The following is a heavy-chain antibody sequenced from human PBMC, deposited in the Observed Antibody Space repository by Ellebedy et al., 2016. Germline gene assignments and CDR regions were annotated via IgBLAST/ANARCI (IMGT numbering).Heavy chain of an antibody. Sequence: ASVKVSXXASGYTFTGYYMHWVRQAPGQGLEWMGWINPNSGGTNYAQKFQGRVTMTRDTSISTAYMELSRLRSDDTAVYYCARDLGRYCSSTSCYKGFDYWGQGTLVTVSS. CDR2: INPNSGGT. J-gene: IGHJ4*02. CDR3: ARDLGRYCSSTSCYKGFDY. CDR1: GYTFTGYY. D-gene: IGHD2-2*02. V-gene: IGHV1-2*02.